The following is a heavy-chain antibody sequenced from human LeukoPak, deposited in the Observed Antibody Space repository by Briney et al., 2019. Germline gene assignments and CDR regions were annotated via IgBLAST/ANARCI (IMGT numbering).Heavy chain of an antibody. Sequence: GGSLRLSCAASGFTFSSYGMHWVRQAPGKGLEWVAVISYDGSNKYYADSVKGRFTISRDNSKNTLYLQMNSLRAEDTAVYYCAKSPYYDFWSGLSSYYYYYYMDVRGKGTTVTVSS. V-gene: IGHV3-30*18. CDR1: GFTFSSYG. J-gene: IGHJ6*03. CDR3: AKSPYYDFWSGLSSYYYYYYMDV. CDR2: ISYDGSNK. D-gene: IGHD3-3*01.